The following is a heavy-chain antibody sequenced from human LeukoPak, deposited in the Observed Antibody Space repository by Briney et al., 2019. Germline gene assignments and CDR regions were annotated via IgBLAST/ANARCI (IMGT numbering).Heavy chain of an antibody. J-gene: IGHJ4*02. CDR1: GFTFSNYA. CDR2: ISNSDNKP. Sequence: GGSLRLSCEASGFTFSNYAMSWVRQAPGKGLEWVSTISNSDNKPYYADSVKGRFTISRDNSKNTLHLQMNSLTAEDTAMYYCAKATGTLGNWGQGTLVTVSS. V-gene: IGHV3-23*01. D-gene: IGHD1-1*01. CDR3: AKATGTLGN.